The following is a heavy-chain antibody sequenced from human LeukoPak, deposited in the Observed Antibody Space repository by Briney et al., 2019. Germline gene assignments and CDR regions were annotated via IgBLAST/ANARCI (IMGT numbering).Heavy chain of an antibody. D-gene: IGHD1-26*01. CDR2: ISAYNGNT. V-gene: IGHV1-18*01. CDR3: ARIKVGANTFDI. J-gene: IGHJ3*02. CDR1: NYTFTSHG. Sequence: ASVKVSCKASNYTFTSHGISWVRQAPGQGLEWMGWISAYNGNTNYPQKFQGRVTMTTDTSRSTAYMELRSLRSDDTGVYYCARIKVGANTFDIWGQGTVVTVSS.